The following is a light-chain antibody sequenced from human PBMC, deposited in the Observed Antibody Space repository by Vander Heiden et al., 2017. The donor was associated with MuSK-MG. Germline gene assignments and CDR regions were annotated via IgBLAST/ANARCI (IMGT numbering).Light chain of an antibody. V-gene: IGLV2-11*01. CDR3: CSYAGTYIQV. CDR2: DVS. J-gene: IGLJ1*01. Sequence: SALTQPASVSGSPGPSVTISCTGTSCDVGAYDSVSWYQQYPGKAPKVIIYDVSQRPSGVPHRFSGSKSGNTASLTISGLQADDEADYYCCSYAGTYIQVFGSGTKVTVL. CDR1: SCDVGAYDS.